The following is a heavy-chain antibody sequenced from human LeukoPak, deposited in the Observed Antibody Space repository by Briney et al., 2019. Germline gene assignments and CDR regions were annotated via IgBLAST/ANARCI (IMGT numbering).Heavy chain of an antibody. CDR2: IWHDGSNK. J-gene: IGHJ4*02. CDR1: GFTFSNYG. Sequence: PGGSLRLSCATSGFTFSNYGMHWVRQAPGKGLEWVAVIWHDGSNKYYADSVKGRFTVSRDNSKNTLYLQMNSLRAEDTAVYYCANNFDYWGPGTLVTVSS. CDR3: ANNFDY. V-gene: IGHV3-33*03.